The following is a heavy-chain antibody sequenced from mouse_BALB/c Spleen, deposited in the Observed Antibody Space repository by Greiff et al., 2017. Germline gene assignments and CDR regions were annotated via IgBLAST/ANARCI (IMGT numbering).Heavy chain of an antibody. CDR3: ARSGITTWFAY. D-gene: IGHD2-4*01. V-gene: IGHV1-14*01. J-gene: IGHJ3*01. CDR1: GYTFTSYV. CDR2: INPYNDGT. Sequence: VQLQQSGPELVKPGASVKMSCKASGYTFTSYVMHWVKQEPGQGLEWIGYINPYNDGTKYNEKFKGKATLTSDKSSSTAYMELSSLTSEDSAVYYCARSGITTWFAYWGQGTLVTVSA.